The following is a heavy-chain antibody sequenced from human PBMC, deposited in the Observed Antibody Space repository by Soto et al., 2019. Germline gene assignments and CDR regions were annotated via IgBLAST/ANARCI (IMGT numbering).Heavy chain of an antibody. V-gene: IGHV3-48*03. CDR2: ITSSGSTI. J-gene: IGHJ5*02. CDR3: ARGRRTFDP. CDR1: GFSFSSYE. Sequence: GGSLRLSCAASGFSFSSYEMNWVRQAPGKGLEWVSYITSSGSTIYYADSVKGRFTISRDNAKNSPYLQMNSLRAEDTAVYYCARGRRTFDPWGQGTLVTVSS.